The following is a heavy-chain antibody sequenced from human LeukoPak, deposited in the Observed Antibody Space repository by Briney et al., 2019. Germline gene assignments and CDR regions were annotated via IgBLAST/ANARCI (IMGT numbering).Heavy chain of an antibody. V-gene: IGHV1-2*02. CDR2: INPNSGGT. J-gene: IGHJ4*02. D-gene: IGHD2-2*01. CDR3: ARGEGYCSSTSCYLLLY. Sequence: GASVKVSCKASGYTFTGYYMHWVRQAPGQGLEWMGWINPNSGGTNYAQKFQGRVTMTRDTSISTAYMELSRLRSDDTAVYYCARGEGYCSSTSCYLLLYWGQGTLVTVSS. CDR1: GYTFTGYY.